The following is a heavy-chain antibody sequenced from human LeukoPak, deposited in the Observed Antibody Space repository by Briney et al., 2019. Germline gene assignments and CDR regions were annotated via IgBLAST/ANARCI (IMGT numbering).Heavy chain of an antibody. CDR1: GDSINSYS. CDR2: IYTSGRT. Sequence: PSETLSLTCTVSGDSINSYSWSWIRQPAGKGLEWVWGIYTSGRTNYNSSLKSRVTMSVDTPKNQFSLKLSSVTAADTAVYYCARVGIGAAANYGMDVWGQGTTVTVSS. J-gene: IGHJ6*02. CDR3: ARVGIGAAANYGMDV. D-gene: IGHD6-13*01. V-gene: IGHV4-4*07.